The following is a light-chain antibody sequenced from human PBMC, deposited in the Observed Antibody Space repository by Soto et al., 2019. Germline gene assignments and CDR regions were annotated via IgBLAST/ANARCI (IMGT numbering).Light chain of an antibody. CDR3: HQYNSYSWT. CDR1: QSISSY. J-gene: IGKJ1*01. CDR2: DAS. Sequence: DIQMTQSPSSLSASVGDRVTITCRASQSISSYLNWYQQKPGKAPKLLIYDASSLESGVPSRFSGSGSGTEFTLTISSLQPDDFATYYCHQYNSYSWTFGQGTKV. V-gene: IGKV1-5*01.